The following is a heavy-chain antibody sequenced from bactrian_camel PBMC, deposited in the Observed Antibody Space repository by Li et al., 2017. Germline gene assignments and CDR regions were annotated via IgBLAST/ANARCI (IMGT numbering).Heavy chain of an antibody. J-gene: IGHJ6*01. CDR3: ATLNYYQGDSLHFGY. D-gene: IGHD2*01. CDR1: GFTFASHH. Sequence: VQLVESGGGLAQPGKSLKITCATAGFTFASHHVYWVRQAPGKGLEWVASMHTGGNKYYGEGVSGRFAVSVDNVRQMVDLQMNGLKPEDSGVYYCATLNYYQGDSLHFGYWGQGTQVTVS. CDR2: MHTGGNK. V-gene: IGHV3S19*01.